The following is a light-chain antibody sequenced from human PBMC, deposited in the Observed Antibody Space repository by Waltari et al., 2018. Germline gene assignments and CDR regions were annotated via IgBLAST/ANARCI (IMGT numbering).Light chain of an antibody. CDR1: QSVLYNSDNKNY. CDR3: QQYYGTPPRT. V-gene: IGKV4-1*01. Sequence: DIVMTQSPDSLAVSLAQRATINCKSSQSVLYNSDNKNYLAWYQQKPGQPPKLLIYWASTRESGVPDRFSGSGSGTDFTLTITSLQAEDVAVYYCQQYYGTPPRTFGQGTKVEIK. J-gene: IGKJ1*01. CDR2: WAS.